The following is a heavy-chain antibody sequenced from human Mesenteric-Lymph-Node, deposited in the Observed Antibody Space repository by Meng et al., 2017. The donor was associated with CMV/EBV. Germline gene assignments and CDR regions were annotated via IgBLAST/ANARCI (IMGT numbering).Heavy chain of an antibody. CDR2: ISSSSSTI. CDR3: ARGVATRFHYYYGMDV. J-gene: IGHJ6*02. V-gene: IGHV3-48*04. CDR1: GFTFTTYS. Sequence: GESLKISCAASGFTFTTYSMNWVRQAPGKGLEWVSYISSSSSTIYYADSVKGRFTISRDNAKNSLYLQMNSLRAEDTAVYYCARGVATRFHYYYGMDVWGQGTTVTVSS. D-gene: IGHD3-3*01.